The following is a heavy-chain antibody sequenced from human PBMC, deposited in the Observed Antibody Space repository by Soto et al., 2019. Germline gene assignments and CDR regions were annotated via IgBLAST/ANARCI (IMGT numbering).Heavy chain of an antibody. CDR3: ARIPVDTYMINWFDP. Sequence: SETLSLTCTVSGGSVSSGDYYWSWIRQPPGKGLEWIGYIYYSGSTNYNPSLKSRVSISLDTSKNQFSPRLTSVTAADTAVYYCARIPVDTYMINWFDPWGQGTLVTVS. CDR2: IYYSGST. V-gene: IGHV4-61*08. CDR1: GGSVSSGDYY. D-gene: IGHD5-18*01. J-gene: IGHJ5*02.